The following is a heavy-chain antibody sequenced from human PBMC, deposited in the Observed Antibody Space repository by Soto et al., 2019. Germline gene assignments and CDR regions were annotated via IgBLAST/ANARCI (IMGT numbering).Heavy chain of an antibody. Sequence: ASVKVSCKASGYTFTSYAMSWVRQAPGQRLEWMGWINACNGNTNYSQKFQGRVTITGDTSARTAYMELSSLRSEDTAVYYCATHPLFGVVPPSWGPSPHGGNWFDPWGQGTLVTVSS. V-gene: IGHV1-3*01. CDR3: ATHPLFGVVPPSWGPSPHGGNWFDP. CDR1: GYTFTSYA. D-gene: IGHD3-3*01. CDR2: INACNGNT. J-gene: IGHJ5*02.